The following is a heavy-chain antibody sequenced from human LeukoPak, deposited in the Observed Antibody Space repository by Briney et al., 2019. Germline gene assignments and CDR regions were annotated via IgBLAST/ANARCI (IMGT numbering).Heavy chain of an antibody. J-gene: IGHJ4*02. Sequence: ASVNVSCKLSVYTLTELSMHWVRQAPGKGLAWMGGFDPEDGETIYAQKFQGRVTMTEDTSTDTAYMELSSLRSEDTAVYYCATKYDFWSGYQDYWGQGTLVTVSS. V-gene: IGHV1-24*01. CDR2: FDPEDGET. CDR3: ATKYDFWSGYQDY. D-gene: IGHD3-3*01. CDR1: VYTLTELS.